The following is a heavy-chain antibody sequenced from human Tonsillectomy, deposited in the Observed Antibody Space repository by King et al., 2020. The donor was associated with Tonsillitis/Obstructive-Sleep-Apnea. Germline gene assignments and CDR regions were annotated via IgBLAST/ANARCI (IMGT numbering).Heavy chain of an antibody. V-gene: IGHV3-30*01. CDR1: RFTFSSYA. CDR3: AALAWQTAVADDRDY. Sequence: VQLVESGGGVVQPGRSLRLSCAASRFTFSSYAMHWVRQAPGKGLEWVAVISYDGSNKYYADSVKGRFTISRDNSKNTLYLQMNSLRAEDTAVYYCAALAWQTAVADDRDYWGQGTLVTVSS. CDR2: ISYDGSNK. J-gene: IGHJ4*02. D-gene: IGHD6-19*01.